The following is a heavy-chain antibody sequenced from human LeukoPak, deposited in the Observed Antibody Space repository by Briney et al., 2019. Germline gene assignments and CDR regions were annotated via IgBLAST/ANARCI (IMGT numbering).Heavy chain of an antibody. CDR2: MNPNSGNT. D-gene: IGHD2-2*01. V-gene: IGHV1-8*03. J-gene: IGHJ5*02. CDR3: ARGYCSSTSCRGGWFDP. CDR1: GYTFTRYD. Sequence: GASVKVSCKTSGYTFTRYDINWVRQATGQGLEWMGWMNPNSGNTGYAQKFQGRVTITRNTSISTAYMELSSLRSEDTAVYYCARGYCSSTSCRGGWFDPWGQGTLVTVSS.